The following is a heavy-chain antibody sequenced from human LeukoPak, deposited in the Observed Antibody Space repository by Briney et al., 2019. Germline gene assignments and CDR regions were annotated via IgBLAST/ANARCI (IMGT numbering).Heavy chain of an antibody. V-gene: IGHV7-4-1*02. D-gene: IGHD4-17*01. CDR2: INTNTGNP. J-gene: IGHJ4*02. CDR1: GYTFTSYA. Sequence: ASVKVSCKASGYTFTSYAMNWVRQAPGQGLEWMGWINTNTGNPTYAQGFTGRFVFSLDTSVSTAYLQISSLNAEDTAVYYCARVGVYGDYVHFDYWGQGTLVTVSS. CDR3: ARVGVYGDYVHFDY.